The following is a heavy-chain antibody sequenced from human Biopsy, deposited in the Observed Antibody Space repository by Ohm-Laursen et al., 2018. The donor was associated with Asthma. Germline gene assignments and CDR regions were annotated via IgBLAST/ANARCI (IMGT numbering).Heavy chain of an antibody. Sequence: SVSASCNVSGATFSSYAISWVRQAPGQGLEWMGGLIPIFGTANYAQKFQGRVTITADESTSTAYMELSSLRSEDTAVYYCARDPHNSYLASLRTKFNYYYYGMDVWGQGTTVTVSS. CDR1: GATFSSYA. CDR2: LIPIFGTA. D-gene: IGHD1-7*01. CDR3: ARDPHNSYLASLRTKFNYYYYGMDV. V-gene: IGHV1-69*13. J-gene: IGHJ6*02.